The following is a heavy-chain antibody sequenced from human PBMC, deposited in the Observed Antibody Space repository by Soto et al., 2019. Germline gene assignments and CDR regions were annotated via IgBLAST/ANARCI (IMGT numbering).Heavy chain of an antibody. J-gene: IGHJ4*02. CDR2: INHSGST. CDR1: GGSFSGYY. V-gene: IGHV4-34*01. CDR3: ARCGYSSSCSF. Sequence: SETLSLTCAVYGGSFSGYYWSWIRQPPGKGLEWIGEINHSGSTNYNPSLKSRVTISVDTSKNQFSLKLSSVTAADTAVYYCARCGYSSSCSFWGQGTLVTVSS. D-gene: IGHD6-13*01.